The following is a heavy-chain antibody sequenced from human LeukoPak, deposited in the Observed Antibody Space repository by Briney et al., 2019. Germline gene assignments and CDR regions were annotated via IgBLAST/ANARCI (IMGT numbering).Heavy chain of an antibody. CDR3: ARGRGVNWNVAYGMDV. J-gene: IGHJ6*02. CDR1: GYTLTSYD. D-gene: IGHD1-20*01. Sequence: ASVKVSCKASGYTLTSYDINWVRQATGQGLEWMGWMNPNSGNTGYAQKFQGRVTMTRNTSISTAYMELSSLRSEDTAVYYCARGRGVNWNVAYGMDVWGQGTTVTVSS. V-gene: IGHV1-8*01. CDR2: MNPNSGNT.